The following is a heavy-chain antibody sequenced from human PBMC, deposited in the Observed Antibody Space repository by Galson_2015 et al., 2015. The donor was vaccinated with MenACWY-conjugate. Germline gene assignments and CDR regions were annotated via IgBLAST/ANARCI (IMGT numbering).Heavy chain of an antibody. CDR3: ARHLSYSSSWFLAGSVRHFDY. V-gene: IGHV5-10-1*01. D-gene: IGHD6-13*01. CDR1: GYSFTSYW. CDR2: IDPSDSYT. J-gene: IGHJ4*02. Sequence: QSGAEVKKPGESLRISCKGSGYSFTSYWISWVRQMPGKGLEWMGRIDPSDSYTNYSPSFQGHVTISADKSISTAYLQWSSLKASDNAMYYCARHLSYSSSWFLAGSVRHFDYWGQGTLVTVSS.